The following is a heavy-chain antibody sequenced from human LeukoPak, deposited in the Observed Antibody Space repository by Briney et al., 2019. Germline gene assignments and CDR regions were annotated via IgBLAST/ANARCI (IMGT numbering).Heavy chain of an antibody. CDR1: GYTFTGYY. Sequence: GASVKVSCKASGYTFTGYYMHWVRQAPGQGLEWMGWINPNSGGTNYAQKFQGRVTMTRDTSISTAYMELRSLRSDDTAVYYCARANDYDFWSGYYTGGWFDPWGQGTLVTVSS. D-gene: IGHD3-3*01. J-gene: IGHJ5*02. CDR3: ARANDYDFWSGYYTGGWFDP. V-gene: IGHV1-2*02. CDR2: INPNSGGT.